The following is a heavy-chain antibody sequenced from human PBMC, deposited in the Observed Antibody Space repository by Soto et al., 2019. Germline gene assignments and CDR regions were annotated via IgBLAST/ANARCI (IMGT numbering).Heavy chain of an antibody. CDR1: GGSISSYY. J-gene: IGHJ4*02. CDR3: ARDKYCSSTSCSSFDY. Sequence: SETLSLTCTVSGGSISSYYWSWIRQPPGKGLEWIGYIYYSGSTNYNPSLKSRVTISVDTSKNQFSLKLSSVTAADTAVYYCARDKYCSSTSCSSFDYWGQGTLVTVSS. D-gene: IGHD2-2*01. V-gene: IGHV4-59*12. CDR2: IYYSGST.